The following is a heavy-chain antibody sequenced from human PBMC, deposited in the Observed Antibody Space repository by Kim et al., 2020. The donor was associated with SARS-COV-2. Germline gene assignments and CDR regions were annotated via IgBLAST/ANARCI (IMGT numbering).Heavy chain of an antibody. D-gene: IGHD2-15*01. CDR2: ISGGGGST. CDR3: ARAGCSGGNCYRPPDY. CDR1: GFTFSTYA. V-gene: IGHV3-23*01. Sequence: GGSLRLSCAASGFTFSTYAMSWVRQAPGKGLEWVSTISGGGGSTYYTDSVKGRFTISRDNSKNTLYLQVNSLRAEDTVAYYCARAGCSGGNCYRPPDYWGQGTLVTVSS. J-gene: IGHJ4*02.